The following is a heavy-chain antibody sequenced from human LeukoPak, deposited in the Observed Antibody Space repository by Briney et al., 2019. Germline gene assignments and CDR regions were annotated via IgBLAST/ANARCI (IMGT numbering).Heavy chain of an antibody. D-gene: IGHD3-22*01. V-gene: IGHV3-66*01. J-gene: IGHJ4*02. CDR3: ARDHSGYSFDY. Sequence: PGGSLRLSCAASGFTVSSNYMSWVRQAPGKGLEWVSLIYSGGSTFYADSVKGRFTISRDNSKNPLYLQMNSLRAEDTAVYYCARDHSGYSFDYWGQGTLVTVSS. CDR2: IYSGGST. CDR1: GFTVSSNY.